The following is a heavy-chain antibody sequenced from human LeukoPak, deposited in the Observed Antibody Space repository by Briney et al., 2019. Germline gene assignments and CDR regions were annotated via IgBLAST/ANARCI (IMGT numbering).Heavy chain of an antibody. CDR1: GGSISSYY. CDR2: IYYSGRT. Sequence: SETLSLTCTVSGGSISSYYWSWIRQPPGKGLEWIGYIYYSGRTNYNPSLKSRVTISVDTSKNQFSLKLSSVTAADTAVYYCARGLAAAGISGFDPWGQGTLVTVSS. V-gene: IGHV4-59*12. J-gene: IGHJ5*02. CDR3: ARGLAAAGISGFDP. D-gene: IGHD6-13*01.